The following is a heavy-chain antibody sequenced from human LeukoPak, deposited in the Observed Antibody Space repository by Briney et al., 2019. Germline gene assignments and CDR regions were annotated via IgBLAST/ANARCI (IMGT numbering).Heavy chain of an antibody. J-gene: IGHJ4*02. Sequence: PSETLSLTCAVYGGSFSGYYWSWIRQPPGKGLEWIGEINHSGSTNYNPSLKSRVTISVDTSKNQFSLKLSSVTAADTAVYYCARCVGIAARRFDYWGQGTLVTVSS. CDR1: GGSFSGYY. CDR3: ARCVGIAARRFDY. CDR2: INHSGST. V-gene: IGHV4-34*01. D-gene: IGHD6-6*01.